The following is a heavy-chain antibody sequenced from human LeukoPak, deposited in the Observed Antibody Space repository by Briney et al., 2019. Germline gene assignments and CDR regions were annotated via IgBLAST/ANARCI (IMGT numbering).Heavy chain of an antibody. V-gene: IGHV3-23*01. CDR2: ISTGGGGT. CDR3: AKGDDSSGYFPPSHLDY. D-gene: IGHD3-22*01. CDR1: GFTSSSYA. Sequence: GGSLRLSCAASGFTSSSYAMSWVRQAPGKGLEWVSSISTGGGGTYYADSVKGRVTISRDNSKNTLYLQMNSLRAEDTAVYYCAKGDDSSGYFPPSHLDYWGQGTLVTVSS. J-gene: IGHJ4*02.